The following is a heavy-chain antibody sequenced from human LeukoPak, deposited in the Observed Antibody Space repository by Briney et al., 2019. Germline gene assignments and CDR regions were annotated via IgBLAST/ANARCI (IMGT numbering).Heavy chain of an antibody. V-gene: IGHV1-2*02. CDR3: ARHYGSGTYSVY. D-gene: IGHD3-10*01. Sequence: ASVKVSCKASGYTFTGYYMHWVRQAPGQGLEWMGWINPNSGGTNYAQKFQGRVTTTRDTSISTAYVELSRLRSDDTAVYYCARHYGSGTYSVYWGQGTLVTVSS. CDR2: INPNSGGT. J-gene: IGHJ4*02. CDR1: GYTFTGYY.